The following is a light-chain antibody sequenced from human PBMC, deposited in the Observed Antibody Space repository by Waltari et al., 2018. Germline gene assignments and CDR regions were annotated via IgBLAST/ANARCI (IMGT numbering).Light chain of an antibody. CDR2: GAS. Sequence: VLTQSPGTLSLSPGESAPLSFRASHSRTKKYLAWYQQKPGQAPRLLIYGASNRAAGIPDRFSGSGSGTDFTLTNSRLEPEDFAVYYCQQYGSSVMYTFGQGTKLEIK. CDR3: QQYGSSVMYT. J-gene: IGKJ2*01. CDR1: HSRTKKY. V-gene: IGKV3-20*01.